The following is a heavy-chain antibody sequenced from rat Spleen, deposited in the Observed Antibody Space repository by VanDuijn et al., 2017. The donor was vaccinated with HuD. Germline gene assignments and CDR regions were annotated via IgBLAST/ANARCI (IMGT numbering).Heavy chain of an antibody. CDR3: ARRFDFDY. CDR1: GFTFNNYY. Sequence: EVQLVESGGGLVQPGRSLKLSCAASGFTFNNYYMAWVRQAPKKGPEWVATISFDGYNTYYRDSVKGRFTISRDNAKSTLYLQMDSLRSADTATYYCARRFDFDYWGQGVMVTVSS. J-gene: IGHJ2*01. D-gene: IGHD4-3*01. V-gene: IGHV5-7*01. CDR2: ISFDGYNT.